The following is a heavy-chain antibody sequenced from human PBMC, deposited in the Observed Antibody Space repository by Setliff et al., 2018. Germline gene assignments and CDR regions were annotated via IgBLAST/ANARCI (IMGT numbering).Heavy chain of an antibody. CDR2: IWYDGSNK. V-gene: IGHV3-33*08. J-gene: IGHJ4*02. D-gene: IGHD3-22*01. Sequence: GGSLRLSCAASGFTFSTYWMSWARQAPGKGLEWVAVIWYDGSNKYYADSVKGRFTISRDNSKNTLYLQMNSLRAEDTAVYYCAKGGAYYYDSSDYYDWGQGTLVTVSS. CDR3: AKGGAYYYDSSDYYD. CDR1: GFTFSTYW.